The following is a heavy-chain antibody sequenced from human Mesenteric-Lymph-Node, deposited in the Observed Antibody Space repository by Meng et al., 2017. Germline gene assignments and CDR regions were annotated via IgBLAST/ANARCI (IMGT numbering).Heavy chain of an antibody. CDR2: VVYSGTT. Sequence: QGSGPGLVKTSETLSLTCTVSGGSISSSSYSWAWIRQPPGEGLEWIGSVVYSGTTYYTSSLKSRVSISVDTSKNQFSLKLSSVTAADTAVYYCARHHHSPTFDYWGQGTLVTVSS. V-gene: IGHV4-39*01. CDR1: GGSISSSSYS. J-gene: IGHJ4*02. CDR3: ARHHHSPTFDY. D-gene: IGHD1-14*01.